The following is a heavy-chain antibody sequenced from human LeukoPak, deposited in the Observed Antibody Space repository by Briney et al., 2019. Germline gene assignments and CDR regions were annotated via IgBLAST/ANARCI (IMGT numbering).Heavy chain of an antibody. Sequence: SETRSLTCAVYGGSFSGYYWSWIRQPPGKGLEWIGEINHSGSTNYNPSLKSRVTISVDTSENQFSLKLSSVSAADTAVYYCARGRSSSWYYHVWFDPWGQGTLVTVSS. CDR3: ARGRSSSWYYHVWFDP. V-gene: IGHV4-34*01. CDR1: GGSFSGYY. D-gene: IGHD6-13*01. J-gene: IGHJ5*02. CDR2: INHSGST.